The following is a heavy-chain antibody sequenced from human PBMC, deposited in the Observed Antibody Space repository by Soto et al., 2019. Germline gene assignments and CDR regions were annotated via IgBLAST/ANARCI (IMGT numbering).Heavy chain of an antibody. CDR1: GGTFSSYA. CDR3: ASDTGGRFDP. D-gene: IGHD5-18*01. V-gene: IGHV1-69*06. CDR2: IIPIFGTA. Sequence: GGSVKESCKACGGTFSSYAISWVRQAPGQGLEWMGGIIPIFGTANYAQKFQGRVTITADKSTSTAYMELSSLRSEDTAVYYCASDTGGRFDPWGQGTLVTVSS. J-gene: IGHJ5*02.